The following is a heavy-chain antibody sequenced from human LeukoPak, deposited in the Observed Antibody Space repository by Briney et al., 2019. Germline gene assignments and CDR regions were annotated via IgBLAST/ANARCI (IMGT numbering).Heavy chain of an antibody. CDR2: IYTSGST. CDR1: GGSISSYY. CDR3: ARDRGSRTVTTRYFDY. J-gene: IGHJ4*02. Sequence: SETLSLTCTVSGGSISSYYWSWIRQPAGKGLEWIGRIYTSGSTNYNPSLKSRVTMSVDTSKNQFSLKLSSVTAADTAVYYCARDRGSRTVTTRYFDYWGQGTLVTVSS. V-gene: IGHV4-4*07. D-gene: IGHD4-17*01.